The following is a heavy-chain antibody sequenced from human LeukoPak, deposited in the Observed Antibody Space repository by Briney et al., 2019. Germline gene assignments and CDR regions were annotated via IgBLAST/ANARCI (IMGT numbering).Heavy chain of an antibody. D-gene: IGHD2-15*01. V-gene: IGHV3-30-3*01. Sequence: PGGSLRLSCAASGFTFSSYAMHWVRQAPGKGLEWVAVISYDGSNKYYADSVKGRFTISRDNSKNTLYLQMSSLRAEDTAVYYCARAYGGSWGQGTLVTVSS. CDR3: ARAYGGS. J-gene: IGHJ4*02. CDR2: ISYDGSNK. CDR1: GFTFSSYA.